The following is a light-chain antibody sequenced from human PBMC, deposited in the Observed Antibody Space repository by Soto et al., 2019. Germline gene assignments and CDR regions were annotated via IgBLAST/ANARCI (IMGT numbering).Light chain of an antibody. CDR1: SSDVGSYNF. CDR3: SSYAGSISKL. CDR2: EVT. V-gene: IGLV2-23*02. J-gene: IGLJ1*01. Sequence: QSVLTQPASVSGSPGQSITISCTGTSSDVGSYNFVSWYQQHPDKAPKLMIYEVTKRPSGVSNRFSGSKSGNTASLTISGLQAEDEADYYCSSYAGSISKLFGIGTKLTVL.